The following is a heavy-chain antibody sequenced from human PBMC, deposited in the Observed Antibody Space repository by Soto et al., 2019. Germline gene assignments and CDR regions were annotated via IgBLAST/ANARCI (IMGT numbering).Heavy chain of an antibody. CDR2: IYSGGST. V-gene: IGHV3-66*01. CDR1: GFTVSSNY. CDR3: ARDARALVYDRIGDAFDI. Sequence: GGSLRLSCAASGFTVSSNYMSWVRQAPGKGLEWVSVIYSGGSTYYADSVRGRFTISRDNSKNTLYLQLNSLRAEDTAVYYCARDARALVYDRIGDAFDIWGQGTMVTVSS. J-gene: IGHJ3*02. D-gene: IGHD1-20*01.